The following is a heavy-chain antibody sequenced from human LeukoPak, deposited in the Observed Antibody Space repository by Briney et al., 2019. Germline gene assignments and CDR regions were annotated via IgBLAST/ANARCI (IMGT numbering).Heavy chain of an antibody. CDR1: GFTFSSYG. V-gene: IGHV3-33*01. CDR2: IWYDGSNK. J-gene: IGHJ6*03. D-gene: IGHD3-3*01. Sequence: GRSLRLSCAASGFTFSSYGMHWVRQAPGKGLEWVAVIWYDGSNKYYADSVKGRFTISRDNSKNTLYLQMNSLRAEDTAVYYCARVTPLLERLIYYYYYMDVWGKGTTVTVSS. CDR3: ARVTPLLERLIYYYYYMDV.